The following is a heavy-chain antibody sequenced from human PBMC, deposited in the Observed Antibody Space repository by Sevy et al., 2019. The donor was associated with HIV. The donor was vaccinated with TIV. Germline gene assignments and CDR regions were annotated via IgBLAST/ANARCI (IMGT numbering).Heavy chain of an antibody. J-gene: IGHJ4*02. V-gene: IGHV4-59*13. CDR2: IYYSGST. CDR1: GGSITSYY. Sequence: SETLSLSCSVSGGSITSYYWSWIRQPPGKGLEWIGYIYYSGSTNYNPSLKSRVTMSVDTSKNQFSLTLISVSAADTAVYYCARSVGMGNYFDYWGQGALVTVSS. D-gene: IGHD2-21*01. CDR3: ARSVGMGNYFDY.